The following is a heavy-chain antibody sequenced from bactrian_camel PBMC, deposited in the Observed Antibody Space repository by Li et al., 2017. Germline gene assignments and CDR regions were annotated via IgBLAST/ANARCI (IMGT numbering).Heavy chain of an antibody. Sequence: VQLVESGGGSVQAGGSLRLSCSVTGYTYSSYCMGWFRQAPGKEREGVAGIYTGGGSTYYADSVVGRFAISRDNAKDTMYLQMNSLKSEDTARYYCAAVGGWAPKDWGQGTQVTVS. J-gene: IGHJ4*01. V-gene: IGHV3S1*01. CDR1: GYTYSSYC. CDR2: IYTGGGST. CDR3: AAVGGWAPKD. D-gene: IGHD5*01.